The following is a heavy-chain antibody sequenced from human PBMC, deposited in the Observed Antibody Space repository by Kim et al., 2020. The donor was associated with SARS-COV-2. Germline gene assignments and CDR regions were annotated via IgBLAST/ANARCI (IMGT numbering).Heavy chain of an antibody. Sequence: GGSLRLSCAASGFTFSSYGMHWVRQAPGKGLEWVAVIWYDGSNKYYADSVKGRFTISRDNSKNTLYLQMNSLRAEDTAVYYCATTNYYDSSGYPEYYFDYWGQGTLVTVSS. CDR3: ATTNYYDSSGYPEYYFDY. CDR2: IWYDGSNK. CDR1: GFTFSSYG. J-gene: IGHJ4*02. D-gene: IGHD3-22*01. V-gene: IGHV3-33*08.